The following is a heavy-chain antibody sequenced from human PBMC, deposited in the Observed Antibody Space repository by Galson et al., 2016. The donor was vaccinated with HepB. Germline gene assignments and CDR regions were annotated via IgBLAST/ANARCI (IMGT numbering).Heavy chain of an antibody. V-gene: IGHV1-24*01. CDR1: GNSLAELF. D-gene: IGHD3-10*01. CDR3: ATVGSYNTSSPYYYYYFGIDV. J-gene: IGHJ6*04. Sequence: SVKVSCKVSGNSLAELFIHWVRLAPGKGLEWMGGFDPEDGETTYAQKFQGRVSMTEDTSTDTGYMELSSLRYDDTAVYYCATVGSYNTSSPYYYYYFGIDVWGKGTTVTVSS. CDR2: FDPEDGET.